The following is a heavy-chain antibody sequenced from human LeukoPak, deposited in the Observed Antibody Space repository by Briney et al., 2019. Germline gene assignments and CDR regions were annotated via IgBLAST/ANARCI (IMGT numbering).Heavy chain of an antibody. J-gene: IGHJ4*02. CDR2: IYYRGST. Sequence: SETMSLTCTVSGGSISSGDYYWSWIRQPPGKGLEWIGYIYYRGSTYYNPSLKSRVTISVETYKNQFPLKLSSVTAADTAVYYCDRGKGYDFWSGLNYFDYWGQGTLVTVSS. CDR1: GGSISSGDYY. CDR3: DRGKGYDFWSGLNYFDY. D-gene: IGHD3-3*01. V-gene: IGHV4-30-4*08.